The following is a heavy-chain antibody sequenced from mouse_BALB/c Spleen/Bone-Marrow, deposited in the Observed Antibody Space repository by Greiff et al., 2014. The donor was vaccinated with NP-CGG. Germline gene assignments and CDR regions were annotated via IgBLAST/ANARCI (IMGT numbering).Heavy chain of an antibody. V-gene: IGHV1-9*01. CDR3: ARFRSYTMDF. Sequence: QVQLQQPGAELMKPGASVKISCKATGYTFSNLWIEWMKQRPGHGLEWIGEILPGSDSTKYHEKFKGKATFTADPSTKTVYMQLSSLTSEDSAVYYCARFRSYTMDFWGQGTSVTVSS. CDR2: ILPGSDST. CDR1: GYTFSNLW. J-gene: IGHJ4*01.